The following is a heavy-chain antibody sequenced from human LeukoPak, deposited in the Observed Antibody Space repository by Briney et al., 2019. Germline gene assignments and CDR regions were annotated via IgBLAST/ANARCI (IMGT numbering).Heavy chain of an antibody. Sequence: SETLSLTCTVSGGSLSSYYWSWIRQPPGKGLEGIGYIHYSGSPNYSPSLKCRDTISVGTSKNQFSLKLSSVTAADTAVYYCARLLGEDSGYDYYYYYYGMDVWGQGTTVTVSS. D-gene: IGHD5-12*01. CDR2: IHYSGSP. CDR1: GGSLSSYY. CDR3: ARLLGEDSGYDYYYYYYGMDV. J-gene: IGHJ6*02. V-gene: IGHV4-59*08.